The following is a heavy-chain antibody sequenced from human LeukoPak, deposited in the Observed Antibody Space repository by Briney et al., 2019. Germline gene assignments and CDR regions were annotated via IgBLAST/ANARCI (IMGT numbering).Heavy chain of an antibody. J-gene: IGHJ6*02. D-gene: IGHD6-19*01. Sequence: SETLSLTCTVSGGSISSYYWSWVRQPPGKGLEWIGYKHYSGSSNYNPSLKSRVTISVDTSKNQFSLKLSSVTAADTAVYYCASMRIAVAGTHYYYYGMDVWGQGTTVTVSS. V-gene: IGHV4-59*01. CDR2: KHYSGSS. CDR1: GGSISSYY. CDR3: ASMRIAVAGTHYYYYGMDV.